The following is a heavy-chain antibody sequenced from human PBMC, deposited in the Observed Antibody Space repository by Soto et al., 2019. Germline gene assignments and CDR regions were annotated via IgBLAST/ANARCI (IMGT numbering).Heavy chain of an antibody. V-gene: IGHV1-18*01. D-gene: IGHD5-12*01. CDR2: ISAYNGNT. J-gene: IGHJ4*02. CDR1: GYTFTSYG. Sequence: VKVSCKASGYTFTSYGSIWVRQAPGQGLEWMGWISAYNGNTNYAQKLQGRVTMTTDTSTSTAYMELRSLRSDDTAVYYCGRQVHRWLIDYWGQGTLVTVS. CDR3: GRQVHRWLIDY.